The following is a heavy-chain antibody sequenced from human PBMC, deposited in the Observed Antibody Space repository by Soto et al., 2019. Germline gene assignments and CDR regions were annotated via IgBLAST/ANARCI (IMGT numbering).Heavy chain of an antibody. V-gene: IGHV3-7*03. CDR2: IKQDGSEK. CDR3: ARGGYYLIDAFDI. D-gene: IGHD1-26*01. CDR1: GPTFSGYW. J-gene: IGHJ3*02. Sequence: PGGSLRLSCAASGPTFSGYWMIWVRQAPGKGLEWVANIKQDGSEKYYVDSVKGRFTISRDNAKNSLYLQMNSLRAEDTAVYYCARGGYYLIDAFDIWGQGTMVTVSS.